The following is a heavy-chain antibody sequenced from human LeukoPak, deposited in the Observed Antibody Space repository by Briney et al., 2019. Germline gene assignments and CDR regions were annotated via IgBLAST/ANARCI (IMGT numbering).Heavy chain of an antibody. CDR1: GYTFTSYG. D-gene: IGHD3-22*01. CDR3: ARDRYYDSSGYYPGYYYYYGMDV. Sequence: ASVKVSCKASGYTFTSYGISWVRQAPGQGLEWMGWISAYNGNTNYAQKLQGRVTMTTDTSTSTAYMELRSLRSDDTAVYYCARDRYYDSSGYYPGYYYYYGMDVWGQGTTVTVSS. CDR2: ISAYNGNT. V-gene: IGHV1-18*01. J-gene: IGHJ6*02.